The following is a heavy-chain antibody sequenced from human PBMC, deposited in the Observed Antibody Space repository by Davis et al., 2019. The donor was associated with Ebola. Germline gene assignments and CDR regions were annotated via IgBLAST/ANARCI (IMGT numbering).Heavy chain of an antibody. CDR2: MNPNSGNT. Sequence: ASVKVSCKASGYTFTSYDITWVRQATGQGLEWMGWMNPNSGNTGYAQKFQGRVTLTRSTSISTAYMELSSLRSDDTAVYYCATSLAYCGNGCLVDYWGQGTLVTVSS. CDR1: GYTFTSYD. D-gene: IGHD2-21*01. CDR3: ATSLAYCGNGCLVDY. J-gene: IGHJ4*02. V-gene: IGHV1-8*01.